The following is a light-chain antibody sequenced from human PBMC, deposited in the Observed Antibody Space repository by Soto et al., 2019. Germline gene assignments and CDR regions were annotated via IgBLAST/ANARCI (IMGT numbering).Light chain of an antibody. Sequence: EIVLTQSPGTLSVTPGDRATLSCRASQSVSSSYLAWYQQKPGQAPRLLIYGASTRVTGIPARFSGSGSGTEFTLTISSLQSEDFAVDDCQQYKNGWTFGQGTKVDIK. CDR2: GAS. CDR1: QSVSSSY. V-gene: IGKV3-15*01. J-gene: IGKJ1*01. CDR3: QQYKNGWT.